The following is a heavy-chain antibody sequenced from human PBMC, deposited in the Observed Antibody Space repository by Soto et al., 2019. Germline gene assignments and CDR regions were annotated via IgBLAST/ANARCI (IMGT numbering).Heavy chain of an antibody. CDR1: GFSFSSYA. Sequence: GGSLRLSCAASGFSFSSYAMHWVRQAPGKGLEWVAVITNDGTDKYYADSVKGRFTISRDNSKNTMYLQMDSLRAEDTAVYYCARATTSAAGPIYRMDVWGQGTTVTVSS. CDR2: ITNDGTDK. J-gene: IGHJ6*02. D-gene: IGHD6-13*01. V-gene: IGHV3-30-3*01. CDR3: ARATTSAAGPIYRMDV.